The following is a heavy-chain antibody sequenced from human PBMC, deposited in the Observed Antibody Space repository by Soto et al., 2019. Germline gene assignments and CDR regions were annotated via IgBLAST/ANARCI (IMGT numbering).Heavy chain of an antibody. Sequence: SETLSLTCAVYGGSFSGYYWSWIRQPPGKGLEWIGEINHSGSTNYNPSLKSRVTVSVDTSKNQFSLKLSSVTAADTAVYYCARAAKLDDFWSGYQNYYYYYMDVWGKGTTVTVSS. D-gene: IGHD3-3*01. J-gene: IGHJ6*03. CDR2: INHSGST. V-gene: IGHV4-34*01. CDR1: GGSFSGYY. CDR3: ARAAKLDDFWSGYQNYYYYYMDV.